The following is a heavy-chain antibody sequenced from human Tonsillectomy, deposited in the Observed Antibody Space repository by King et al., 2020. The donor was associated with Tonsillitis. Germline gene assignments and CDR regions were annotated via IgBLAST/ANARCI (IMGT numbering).Heavy chain of an antibody. CDR2: ISWNSGSI. J-gene: IGHJ4*02. V-gene: IGHV3-9*01. CDR3: AKGEGLTGYFDY. Sequence: VQLVESGGGLVQPGRSLRLSCAASGFTFDDYAMHWVRQAPGKGLEWVSGISWNSGSIGYADSVKGRFTISRDNAKNSLYLQMNSLRAEDTALYYCAKGEGLTGYFDYWGQGTLVTVSS. CDR1: GFTFDDYA.